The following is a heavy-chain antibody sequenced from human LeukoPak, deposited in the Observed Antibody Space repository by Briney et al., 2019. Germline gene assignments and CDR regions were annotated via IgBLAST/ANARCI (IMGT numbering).Heavy chain of an antibody. D-gene: IGHD2-21*01. CDR1: GYTFTNYY. Sequence: ASVKVSCKASGYTFTNYYIHWVRQAPGHGLEWMGISNPSGDSTNYAQKFQGRVTMTRDTSTSTVYMDLSSLRSDDTAVYYCTIIPNVILFTHYFEYWGQGTLVTVSS. V-gene: IGHV1-46*01. CDR2: SNPSGDST. J-gene: IGHJ4*02. CDR3: TIIPNVILFTHYFEY.